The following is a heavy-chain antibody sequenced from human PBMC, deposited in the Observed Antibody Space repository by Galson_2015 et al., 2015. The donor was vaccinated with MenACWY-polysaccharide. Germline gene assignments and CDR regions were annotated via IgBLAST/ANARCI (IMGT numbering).Heavy chain of an antibody. CDR2: RYNGDVT. CDR3: ARGPRYTDYSGGQSYFDH. CDR1: GFTVGTYY. V-gene: IGHV3-53*01. D-gene: IGHD2-15*01. J-gene: IGHJ4*02. Sequence: ALRLACAVSGFTVGTYYMGWVRQTPATGLEWVAVRYNGDVTYYADSVKGRFTISRDRSKNSLSLQLNSLRAEDTAVYYCARGPRYTDYSGGQSYFDHWGQGTLVAVSS.